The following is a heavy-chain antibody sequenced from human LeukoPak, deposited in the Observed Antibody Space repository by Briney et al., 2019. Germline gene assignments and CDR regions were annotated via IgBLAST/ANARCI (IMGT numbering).Heavy chain of an antibody. Sequence: GGSLRLSCAASGFTVSSNYMSWVRQAPGKGLEWVSVIYSGGSTYYADSVKGRFTISRDNAKNSLYLQMNSLRAEDTALYYCAKDIGQWLRLCDYWGQGTLVTVSS. CDR1: GFTVSSNY. V-gene: IGHV3-53*05. CDR2: IYSGGST. CDR3: AKDIGQWLRLCDY. J-gene: IGHJ4*02. D-gene: IGHD6-19*01.